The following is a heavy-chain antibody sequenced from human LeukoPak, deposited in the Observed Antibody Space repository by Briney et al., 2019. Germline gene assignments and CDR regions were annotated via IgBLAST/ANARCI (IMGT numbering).Heavy chain of an antibody. CDR3: AKDLERHIVVVTASAVDY. Sequence: GRSLRLSCAASGFTFSSYGLHWVRQAPGKGLEWVAVISYDGSIKYYADSVKGRFTISRDNSKNTLYLQMNSLRAEDTAVYYCAKDLERHIVVVTASAVDYWGQGTLVTVSS. CDR2: ISYDGSIK. J-gene: IGHJ4*02. D-gene: IGHD2-21*02. CDR1: GFTFSSYG. V-gene: IGHV3-30*18.